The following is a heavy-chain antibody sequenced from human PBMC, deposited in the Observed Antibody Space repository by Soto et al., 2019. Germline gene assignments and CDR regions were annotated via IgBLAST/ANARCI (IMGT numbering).Heavy chain of an antibody. J-gene: IGHJ4*02. CDR1: GYTFSDFY. CDR2: ILPSSGDT. Sequence: QVQLVQSGAEVKKPGASVRVSCEASGYTFSDFYIHWVRQAXGQGLXWMGSILPSSGDTRYAQRLQGRVSMTRDTSINTAYMDLSGLRSDDTAVYFCARVMXTFXGVIDDNWGQGTLVTVSS. CDR3: ARVMXTFXGVIDDN. V-gene: IGHV1-2*02. D-gene: IGHD3-16*02.